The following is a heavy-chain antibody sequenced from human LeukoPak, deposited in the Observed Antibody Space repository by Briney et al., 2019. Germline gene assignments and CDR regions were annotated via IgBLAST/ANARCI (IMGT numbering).Heavy chain of an antibody. J-gene: IGHJ4*02. V-gene: IGHV3-21*01. CDR1: GFTFSSYN. CDR3: AMSGIIDY. D-gene: IGHD3-16*01. Sequence: GGSLRLSCAASGFTFSSYNMKWVRQAPGKGLEWVSSISSRSSYIFYADSVKGRFTISRDNAKKSLYLQMNSLRAEDTAVYYCAMSGIIDYWGQGTLVTVSS. CDR2: ISSRSSYI.